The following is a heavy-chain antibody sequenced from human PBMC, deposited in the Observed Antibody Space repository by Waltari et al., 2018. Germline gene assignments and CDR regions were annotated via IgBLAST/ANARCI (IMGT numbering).Heavy chain of an antibody. D-gene: IGHD2-8*02. V-gene: IGHV1-2*04. Sequence: QVQLVQSGAEVTKPGASVKVSCKPSGYTFTDYHIHWVRQAPGQGLEWMGWINPKSGGTYYAQTFQGWVTMTRDTSTSTVYMELSSLKSDDTAVYYCARRSCTGECYAPYVYWGQGNLVTVSS. CDR3: ARRSCTGECYAPYVY. CDR1: GYTFTDYH. CDR2: INPKSGGT. J-gene: IGHJ4*02.